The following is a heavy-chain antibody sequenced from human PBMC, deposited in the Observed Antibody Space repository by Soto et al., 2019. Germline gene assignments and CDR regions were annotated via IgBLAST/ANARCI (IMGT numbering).Heavy chain of an antibody. J-gene: IGHJ5*02. D-gene: IGHD1-20*01. Sequence: SETLSLTCTVSGGSISSSSYYWGWIRQPPGKGLEWIGSIYYSGSTYYNPSLKSRVTISVDTSKNQFSLKLSSVTAADTAVYYCARGGIRFDPWGQGTLVTVSS. CDR2: IYYSGST. V-gene: IGHV4-39*01. CDR1: GGSISSSSYY. CDR3: ARGGIRFDP.